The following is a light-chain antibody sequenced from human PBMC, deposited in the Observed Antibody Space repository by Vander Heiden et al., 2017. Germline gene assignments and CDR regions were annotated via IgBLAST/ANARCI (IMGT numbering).Light chain of an antibody. CDR2: AAS. CDR1: QGISSY. CDR3: QQRNSYPGGIT. J-gene: IGKJ3*01. Sequence: DIQLTQSPSFLSASVGDRVTITCRASQGISSYLAWYQQKPGKAPKLLIYAASTLQSGVPSRFSGSGSGTEFTLTISSLQPEDFATYYCQQRNSYPGGITFGHGTKVDIK. V-gene: IGKV1-9*01.